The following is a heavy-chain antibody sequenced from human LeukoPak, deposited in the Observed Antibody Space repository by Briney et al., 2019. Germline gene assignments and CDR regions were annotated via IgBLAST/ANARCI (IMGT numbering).Heavy chain of an antibody. CDR1: GFTFSSYA. CDR2: ISGSGGST. Sequence: GGSLRLSCAASGFTFSSYAMSWVRQAPGKGLEWVSAISGSGGSTYYADSVKGRFTISRDNSKNTLYLQMNSLRAEDTAVYYCAKDFDQQLVLVGYFDYWGQGTLVTVSS. V-gene: IGHV3-23*01. D-gene: IGHD6-13*01. CDR3: AKDFDQQLVLVGYFDY. J-gene: IGHJ4*02.